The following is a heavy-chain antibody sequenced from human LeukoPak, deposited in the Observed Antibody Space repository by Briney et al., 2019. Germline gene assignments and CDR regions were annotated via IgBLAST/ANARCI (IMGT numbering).Heavy chain of an antibody. J-gene: IGHJ5*02. CDR2: TYYRSAWYN. CDR1: GDSVSSNSVT. CDR3: TRRLTQYDCFDP. D-gene: IGHD2-2*01. V-gene: IGHV6-1*01. Sequence: SQTLSLTCAISGDSVSSNSVTWNWIRQSPSRGLEWLGRTYYRSAWYNDYAVSVRGRITVNPDTSKNQFSLHLNSVTPEDTAVYYCTRRLTQYDCFDPWGQGILVTVSS.